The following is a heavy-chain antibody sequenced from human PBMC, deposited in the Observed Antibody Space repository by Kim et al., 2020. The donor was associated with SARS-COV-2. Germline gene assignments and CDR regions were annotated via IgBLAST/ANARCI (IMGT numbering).Heavy chain of an antibody. D-gene: IGHD6-19*01. CDR1: GGSFSGYY. Sequence: SETLSLTCAVYGGSFSGYYWSWIRQPPGKGLEWIGEINHSGSTNYNTSLKSRVTISVDTSKNQFSLKLSSVTAADTAVYYCARKGIAVAYWGQGTLVTVSS. CDR2: INHSGST. CDR3: ARKGIAVAY. J-gene: IGHJ4*02. V-gene: IGHV4-34*01.